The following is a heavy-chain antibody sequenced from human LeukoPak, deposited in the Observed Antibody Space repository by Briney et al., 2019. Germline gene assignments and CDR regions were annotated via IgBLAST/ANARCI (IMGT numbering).Heavy chain of an antibody. CDR1: GFTFSSYE. CDR2: ISSSGSTI. J-gene: IGHJ4*02. CDR3: ARVHYGSGSYGGGD. Sequence: PGGSLRLSCAASGFTFSSYEMNWVRQAPGKGLEWVSYISSSGSTIYYADSVKGRFTISRDNAKNSLYLQMNSLRAEDTAVYYCARVHYGSGSYGGGDWGQGTLVTVSS. D-gene: IGHD3-10*01. V-gene: IGHV3-48*03.